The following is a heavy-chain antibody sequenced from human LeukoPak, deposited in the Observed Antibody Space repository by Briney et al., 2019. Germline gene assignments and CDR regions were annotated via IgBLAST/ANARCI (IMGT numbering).Heavy chain of an antibody. CDR3: AMGAIVATIDY. CDR2: IYSGSST. CDR1: GLNVSSNY. Sequence: PGGSLRLSCAASGLNVSSNYMSWVRQAPGKGLEWVSLIYSGSSTYYADSVKGRFTISRDKSKNTLYLQMSSLRVEDTAVYYCAMGAIVATIDYWGQGTLVTVSS. D-gene: IGHD5-12*01. J-gene: IGHJ4*02. V-gene: IGHV3-66*01.